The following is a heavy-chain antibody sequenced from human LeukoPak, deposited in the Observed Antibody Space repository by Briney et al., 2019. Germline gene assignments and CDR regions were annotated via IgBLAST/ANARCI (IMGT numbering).Heavy chain of an antibody. J-gene: IGHJ4*02. CDR3: ARALSYSSGWYLRLYYFDY. Sequence: SETLSLTCTVSGGSISSYYWSWIRQPPGKGLEWIGEINHSGSTNYNPSLKSRVTISVDTSKNQFSLKLSSVTAADTAVYYCARALSYSSGWYLRLYYFDYWGQGTLVTVSS. D-gene: IGHD6-19*01. CDR2: INHSGST. CDR1: GGSISSYY. V-gene: IGHV4-34*01.